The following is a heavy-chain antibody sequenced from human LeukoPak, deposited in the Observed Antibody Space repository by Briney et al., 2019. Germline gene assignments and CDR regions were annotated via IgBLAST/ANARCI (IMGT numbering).Heavy chain of an antibody. CDR2: IYYSGST. D-gene: IGHD3-22*01. CDR1: GGSISSSSYY. J-gene: IGHJ4*02. Sequence: SETLSLTCTVSGGSISSSSYYWGWIRQPPGKGLEWIGSIYYSGSTYYNPSLKSRVTISVDTSKNQFSLKLSSVTAADTAVYYCARDKGVITDSSYWGQGTLVTVSS. V-gene: IGHV4-39*07. CDR3: ARDKGVITDSSY.